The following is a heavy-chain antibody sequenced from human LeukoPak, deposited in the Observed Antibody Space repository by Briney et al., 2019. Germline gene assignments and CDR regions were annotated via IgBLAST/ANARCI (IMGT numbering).Heavy chain of an antibody. V-gene: IGHV3-48*03. J-gene: IGHJ4*02. Sequence: PGGSLRLSCAASGFTFSSYEMNWVRQAPGKGLEWVSYISSSGSTIYYADSVKGRFTISRDNAKNSLYLQMNSLRAEDTAVYYCARGSLWFGELVYWGQGTLVTVSS. CDR1: GFTFSSYE. CDR2: ISSSGSTI. CDR3: ARGSLWFGELVY. D-gene: IGHD3-10*01.